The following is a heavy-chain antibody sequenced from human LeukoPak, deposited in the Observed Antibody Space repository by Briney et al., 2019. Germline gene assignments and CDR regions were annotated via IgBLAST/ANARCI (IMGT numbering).Heavy chain of an antibody. CDR3: ARDRSTQLYGPLDC. CDR2: ISYDGSNK. CDR1: GFTFSSYA. Sequence: GRSLRLSCAAPGFTFSSYAMHWVRQAPGKGLEWVAVISYDGSNKYYADSVKGRFTISRDNSKNTLYLQMNSLRAEDTAVYYCARDRSTQLYGPLDCWGQGTLVTVSS. D-gene: IGHD6-6*01. V-gene: IGHV3-30-3*01. J-gene: IGHJ4*02.